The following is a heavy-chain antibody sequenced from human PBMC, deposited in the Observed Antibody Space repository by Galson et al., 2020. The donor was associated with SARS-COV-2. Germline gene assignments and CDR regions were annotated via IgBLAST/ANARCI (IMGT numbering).Heavy chain of an antibody. J-gene: IGHJ5*02. CDR3: ARDEYLIS. CDR2: ISGSSSFI. V-gene: IGHV3-21*01. Sequence: TGGSLRLSCAASGFTFSSYGMHWVRQAPGKGLEWVSSISGSSSFIYYADSVTGRFTISRDNAGNSLYLQINSLRAEDTAVYYCARDEYLISWGQGTLVTVSS. D-gene: IGHD2-2*01. CDR1: GFTFSSYG.